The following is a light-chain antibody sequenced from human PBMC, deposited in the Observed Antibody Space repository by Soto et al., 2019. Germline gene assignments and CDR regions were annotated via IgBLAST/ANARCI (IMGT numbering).Light chain of an antibody. J-gene: IGKJ4*01. V-gene: IGKV3-20*01. Sequence: EIVLTQSPGTLSLSPEERATLSCRASQSVRSGYFAWYQQKPGQALRLLIVGASSRATGIPDRFSGGGSGTDLTLTISRLEPEDFALYYCHQYGNSPLTFGGGTTVEIK. CDR2: GAS. CDR1: QSVRSGY. CDR3: HQYGNSPLT.